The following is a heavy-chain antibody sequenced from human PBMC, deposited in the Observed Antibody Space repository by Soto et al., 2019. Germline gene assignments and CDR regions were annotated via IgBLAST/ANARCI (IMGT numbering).Heavy chain of an antibody. Sequence: GVLRLSCAASGFTFSSYGMHWVRQAPGKGLEWVAVISYDGSNNYYADSVKGRFTISRDNSKDTLYLQMNSLRAEDTVVYYCAADGIAVAGTAPNWFDPWGQRTLVTVS. J-gene: IGHJ5*02. D-gene: IGHD6-19*01. V-gene: IGHV3-30*03. CDR1: GFTFSSYG. CDR3: AADGIAVAGTAPNWFDP. CDR2: ISYDGSNN.